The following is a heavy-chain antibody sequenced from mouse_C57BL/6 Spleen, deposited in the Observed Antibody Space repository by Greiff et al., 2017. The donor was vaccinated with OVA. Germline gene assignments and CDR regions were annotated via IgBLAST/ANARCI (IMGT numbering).Heavy chain of an antibody. CDR3: ADAEYFDV. CDR2: IYPSDSET. Sequence: QVQLQQPGAELVRPGSSVKLSCKASGYTFTSYWMAWVKQSPGQGLEWIGNIYPSDSETHYNQKFKDKATVTINKSPSTAYMQLSSLASEDSAIYDCADAEYFDVWGTGTTVTVSS. CDR1: GYTFTSYW. V-gene: IGHV1-61*01. J-gene: IGHJ1*03.